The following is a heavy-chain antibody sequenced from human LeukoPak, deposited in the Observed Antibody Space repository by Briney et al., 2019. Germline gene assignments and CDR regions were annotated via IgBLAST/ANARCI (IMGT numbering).Heavy chain of an antibody. D-gene: IGHD2-2*01. CDR1: GYTFTSYG. Sequence: ASVKVSCKASGYTFTSYGISWVRQAPGQGLEWMGWISAYNGNTNYAQKLQGRVTMTTDTSTSTAHMELRSLRSDDTAVYYCARCLGYCSSTSCYVGRCFDYWGQGTLVTVSS. CDR2: ISAYNGNT. V-gene: IGHV1-18*01. J-gene: IGHJ4*02. CDR3: ARCLGYCSSTSCYVGRCFDY.